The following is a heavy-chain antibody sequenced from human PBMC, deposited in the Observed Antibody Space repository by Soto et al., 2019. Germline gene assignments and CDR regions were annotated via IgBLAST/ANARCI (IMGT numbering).Heavy chain of an antibody. Sequence: SETRSRTWTVSGGSIRDYCWTWIRQPPGKGLEWIGYIYYSGRTNYNPSLKSRVSISVDTSKNHFSLQLRSVTAADTAVYYCARVGGDDFGDSGGFDYWGQGTLVTVSS. CDR3: ARVGGDDFGDSGGFDY. CDR1: GGSIRDYC. J-gene: IGHJ4*02. D-gene: IGHD4-17*01. CDR2: IYYSGRT. V-gene: IGHV4-59*01.